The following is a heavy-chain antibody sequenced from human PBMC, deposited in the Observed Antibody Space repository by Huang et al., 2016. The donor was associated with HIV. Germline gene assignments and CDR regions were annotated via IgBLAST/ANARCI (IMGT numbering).Heavy chain of an antibody. D-gene: IGHD2-15*01. CDR2: RNPNSGKT. V-gene: IGHV1-8*01. CDR3: ATLPPVNYGRSGGRVRDY. CDR1: GYTFSNYD. J-gene: IGHJ4*02. Sequence: QVQLVQSGAEVKKPGASVKVSCKASGYTFSNYDINWVRQAPGQGLEWMGWRNPNSGKTGYARKFQGRVTMTRSTSISTAYMELSRLRFEDTAVYYCATLPPVNYGRSGGRVRDYWGQGSLVTVSS.